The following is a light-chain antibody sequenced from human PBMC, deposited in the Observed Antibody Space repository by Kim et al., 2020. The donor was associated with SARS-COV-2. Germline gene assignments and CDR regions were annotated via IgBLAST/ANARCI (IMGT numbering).Light chain of an antibody. V-gene: IGKV1-39*01. Sequence: SESVGDRVTITCRASQRISSYLNWYQQKPGKAPNLLIYAASSLQSGVPSRFSGSGSGTDFTLTISSLQPEDFATYYCQQSYNTPYTFGQGTKLEI. CDR2: AAS. J-gene: IGKJ2*01. CDR1: QRISSY. CDR3: QQSYNTPYT.